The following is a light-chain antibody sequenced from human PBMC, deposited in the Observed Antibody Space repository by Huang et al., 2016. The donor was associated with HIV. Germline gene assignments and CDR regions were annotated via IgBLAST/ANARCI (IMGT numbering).Light chain of an antibody. CDR1: QSVRDK. Sequence: EIVMTQSPDTLSVSPGERATLSCRASQSVRDKLAWYQQKPGQAPRLLLHATTTRAAGGTARFSGSGAGTEFTLTISSLQSEDCGVYYCQQYESWPPLTFGGGTKVEIK. V-gene: IGKV3-15*01. CDR2: ATT. CDR3: QQYESWPPLT. J-gene: IGKJ4*01.